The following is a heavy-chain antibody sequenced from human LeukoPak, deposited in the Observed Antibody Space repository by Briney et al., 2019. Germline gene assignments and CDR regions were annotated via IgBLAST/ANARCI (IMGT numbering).Heavy chain of an antibody. CDR1: GFTFSAYG. CDR3: AREGSYGESDY. V-gene: IGHV3-64*01. D-gene: IGHD3-16*01. CDR2: IITDGGST. Sequence: GGSLRLSCVASGFTFSAYGMHWVRQVPGKGLEYVSAIITDGGSTYYANSVKGRYTISRDNSRSTLYLQMGSLRTEDMAVYYCAREGSYGESDYWGQGTLVSVSS. J-gene: IGHJ4*02.